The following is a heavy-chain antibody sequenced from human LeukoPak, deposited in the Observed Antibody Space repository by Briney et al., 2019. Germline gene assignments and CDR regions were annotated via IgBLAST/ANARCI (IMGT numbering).Heavy chain of an antibody. J-gene: IGHJ4*02. CDR2: INQDGSEK. D-gene: IGHD2-15*01. Sequence: GGSLRLSCAASGFTFSSYWMSWVRQAPGKGLEWVANINQDGSEKNYVDSVKGRFTISRDNAENSLYLQMNSLTAEDTAVYYCARDAYCSGGSCYVYWGQGTPVTVSS. V-gene: IGHV3-7*01. CDR1: GFTFSSYW. CDR3: ARDAYCSGGSCYVY.